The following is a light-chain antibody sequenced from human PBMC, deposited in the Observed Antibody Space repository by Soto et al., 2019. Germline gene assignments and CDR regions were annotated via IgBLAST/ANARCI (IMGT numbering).Light chain of an antibody. CDR2: AAS. J-gene: IGKJ4*01. CDR1: QTISNY. V-gene: IGKV1-39*01. CDR3: QQCYSSPLT. Sequence: QMPQSPYSLSASVGGRVTITCRASQTISNYLNWYQQQPGKAPKLLIYAASSLQSGVPSRFSGSGSGTDFTLTISSLQPEDFATYYCQQCYSSPLTFGGGTKVDIK.